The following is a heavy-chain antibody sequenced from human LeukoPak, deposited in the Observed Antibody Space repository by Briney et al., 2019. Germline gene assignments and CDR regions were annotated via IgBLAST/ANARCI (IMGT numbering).Heavy chain of an antibody. CDR1: GYSFSGYA. D-gene: IGHD4-17*01. Sequence: ASVKVSCKASGYSFSGYAISWVRQAPGQGLEWMGRISAYSGDTKYAQNFQGRLTMTTDTSTSTAYMELRSLRSDDTAVYFCAIPGTSYGDYGWYFDLWGRGTLVTVSS. CDR3: AIPGTSYGDYGWYFDL. J-gene: IGHJ2*01. CDR2: ISAYSGDT. V-gene: IGHV1-18*04.